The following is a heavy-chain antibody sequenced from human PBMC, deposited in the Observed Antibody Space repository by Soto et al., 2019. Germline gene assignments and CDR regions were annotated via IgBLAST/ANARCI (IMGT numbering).Heavy chain of an antibody. CDR2: IIPIFGTA. V-gene: IGHV1-69*12. CDR3: ARGGREAAGTVNFDY. D-gene: IGHD6-19*01. Sequence: QVQLVQSGAEVKKPGSSVKVSCKASGGTFSSYAISWVRQAPGQGLEWMGGIIPIFGTANYAQKFQGRVTMTADESTSRAYMELSSLRSEDTAVYYCARGGREAAGTVNFDYWGQGTLVTVSS. J-gene: IGHJ4*02. CDR1: GGTFSSYA.